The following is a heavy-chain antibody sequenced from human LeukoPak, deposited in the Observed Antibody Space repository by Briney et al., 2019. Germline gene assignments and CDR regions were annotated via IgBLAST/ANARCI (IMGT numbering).Heavy chain of an antibody. CDR3: AKEERYSYGTFDY. D-gene: IGHD5-18*01. CDR2: ISSSSRYI. Sequence: GGSLRLSCAASGFTFSSYSMNWVRQAPGKGMERGSSISSSSRYIYYADSVNGRFTISRDNAKNSLYLQMNSLRAEDTAVYYCAKEERYSYGTFDYWGQGTLVTVSS. CDR1: GFTFSSYS. V-gene: IGHV3-21*01. J-gene: IGHJ4*02.